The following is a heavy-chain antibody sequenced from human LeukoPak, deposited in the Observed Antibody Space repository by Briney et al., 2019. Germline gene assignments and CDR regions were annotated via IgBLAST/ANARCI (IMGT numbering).Heavy chain of an antibody. CDR2: ISSGSSTI. Sequence: GESLRLSCAASGFTFSSYGMNWVRQAPGKGLEWVSYISSGSSTIYYADSVKGRFTISRDNAKNSLYLQMNSLRDDDTAVYYCARSGDYWGQGALVTVSS. J-gene: IGHJ4*02. CDR1: GFTFSSYG. D-gene: IGHD3-10*01. V-gene: IGHV3-48*02. CDR3: ARSGDY.